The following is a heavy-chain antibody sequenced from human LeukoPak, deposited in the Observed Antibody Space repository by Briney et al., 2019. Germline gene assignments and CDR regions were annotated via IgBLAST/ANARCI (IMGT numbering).Heavy chain of an antibody. V-gene: IGHV3-48*03. D-gene: IGHD6-13*01. Sequence: AGGSLRLSCAASGFTFSSYEMNWVRQAPGKGLEWVSYISSSGSTIYYADSVKGRFTISRDNAKNSLYLQMNSLRAEDTAVYYCARKERAAGTLIWGQGTLVTVSS. CDR1: GFTFSSYE. CDR3: ARKERAAGTLI. J-gene: IGHJ4*02. CDR2: ISSSGSTI.